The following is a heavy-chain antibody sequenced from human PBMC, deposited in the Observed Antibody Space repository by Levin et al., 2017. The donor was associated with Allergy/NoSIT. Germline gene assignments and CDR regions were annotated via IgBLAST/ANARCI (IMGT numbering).Heavy chain of an antibody. Sequence: ASVKVSCKASGYTFTTYNIHWLRQAPGQGPEWMGIINPSGGSPRYAQNFQGRVTMTTDTSTSTVYMDLSSLRSEDTAVYYCARAQRWLPADYWGQGTLVTVSS. D-gene: IGHD5-24*01. J-gene: IGHJ4*02. CDR3: ARAQRWLPADY. V-gene: IGHV1-46*01. CDR2: INPSGGSP. CDR1: GYTFTTYN.